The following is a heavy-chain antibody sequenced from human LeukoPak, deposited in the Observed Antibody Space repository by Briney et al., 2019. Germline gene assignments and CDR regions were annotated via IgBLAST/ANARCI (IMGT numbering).Heavy chain of an antibody. V-gene: IGHV3-74*01. CDR2: ISPNGITT. CDR3: ARDFAGDRDY. D-gene: IGHD4-17*01. Sequence: GGSLRLSCTASGFTFGDYVMSWFRQAPGKGLVWVARISPNGITTTYTDSVKGRFTISRDNAKNTLYLQMNSLRAEDTAVYYCARDFAGDRDYWGQGTLVTVSS. J-gene: IGHJ4*02. CDR1: GFTFGDYV.